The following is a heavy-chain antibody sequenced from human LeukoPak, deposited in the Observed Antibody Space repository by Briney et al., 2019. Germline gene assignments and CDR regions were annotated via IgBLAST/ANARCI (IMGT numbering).Heavy chain of an antibody. V-gene: IGHV4-39*01. D-gene: IGHD3-22*01. CDR3: ARKGFSSYFFPTSQYNWFDP. J-gene: IGHJ5*02. Sequence: SETLSLTCTVSGDPITSSSYYWAWIRQPPGKGLEWIGSMFYTGTTYYNPALKSRVTISIDTSKNQFSLKLSSVAAADTAAYYCARKGFSSYFFPTSQYNWFDPWGHGTLVTVSS. CDR1: GDPITSSSYY. CDR2: MFYTGTT.